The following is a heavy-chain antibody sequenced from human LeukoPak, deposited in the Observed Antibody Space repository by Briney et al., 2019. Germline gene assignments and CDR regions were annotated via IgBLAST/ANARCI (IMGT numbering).Heavy chain of an antibody. D-gene: IGHD3-10*01. CDR1: GGSFSVYY. Sequence: SETLSLTCAVYGGSFSVYYWSWIRQPPGKGLEWIGEINHSGSTNYNPSLKSRVTISVDTSKNQFSLKLSSVTAADTAVYYCARALYGTIDYWGQGTLVTVSS. V-gene: IGHV4-34*01. CDR2: INHSGST. CDR3: ARALYGTIDY. J-gene: IGHJ4*02.